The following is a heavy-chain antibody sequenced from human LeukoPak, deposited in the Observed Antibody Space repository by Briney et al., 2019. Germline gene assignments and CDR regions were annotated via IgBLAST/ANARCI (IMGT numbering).Heavy chain of an antibody. D-gene: IGHD3-9*01. Sequence: GGSLRLSCAASGFTFSSYGMHWVRQAPGKGLEWVAVISYDGSNKYYADSVKGRFTISRDNSKNTLYLQMNCLRAEDTAVYYCAKEGGVLRYFDCYDYWGQGTLVTVSS. CDR3: AKEGGVLRYFDCYDY. CDR2: ISYDGSNK. CDR1: GFTFSSYG. V-gene: IGHV3-30*18. J-gene: IGHJ4*02.